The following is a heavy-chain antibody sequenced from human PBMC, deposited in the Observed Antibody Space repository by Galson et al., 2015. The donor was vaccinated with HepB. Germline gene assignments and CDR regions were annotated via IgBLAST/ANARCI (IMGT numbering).Heavy chain of an antibody. D-gene: IGHD3-10*01. CDR2: IRSNGGST. J-gene: IGHJ5*02. Sequence: SLRLSCAASGFTFSSYAMHWVRQAPGKGLEYVSAIRSNGGSTYYADSVKGRFTISRDKSKNTLYLQMSSLRAEDTAVSYCVKDRWFGELWGWFDHWVQGTLVTVSS. V-gene: IGHV3-64D*06. CDR3: VKDRWFGELWGWFDH. CDR1: GFTFSSYA.